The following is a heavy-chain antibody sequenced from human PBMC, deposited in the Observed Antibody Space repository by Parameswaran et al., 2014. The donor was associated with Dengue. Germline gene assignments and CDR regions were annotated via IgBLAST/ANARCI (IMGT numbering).Heavy chain of an antibody. CDR2: IIPIFGTA. J-gene: IGHJ4*02. Sequence: WVRQAPGQGLEWMGGIIPIFGTANYAQKFQGRVTITADESTSTAYMELSSLRSEDTAVYYCARPGYNWNDGAFDYWGQGILVTVSS. CDR3: ARPGYNWNDGAFDY. V-gene: IGHV1-69*01. D-gene: IGHD1-1*01.